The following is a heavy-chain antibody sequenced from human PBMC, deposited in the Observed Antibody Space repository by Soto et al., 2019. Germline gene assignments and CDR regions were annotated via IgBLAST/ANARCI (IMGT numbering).Heavy chain of an antibody. J-gene: IGHJ3*01. V-gene: IGHV3-74*01. CDR1: GFTLSSHW. Sequence: EEQLVESGGDLVQPGGSLRVSCAASGFTLSSHWVYWVRQAPGKGLVWVSYIKTDGSSTAYADLVKGRFTISRDNAKNSVYLQMNSLRSEETAVYYCARAIIGTAAFDLWGQGTMVTVSS. D-gene: IGHD1-20*01. CDR3: ARAIIGTAAFDL. CDR2: IKTDGSST.